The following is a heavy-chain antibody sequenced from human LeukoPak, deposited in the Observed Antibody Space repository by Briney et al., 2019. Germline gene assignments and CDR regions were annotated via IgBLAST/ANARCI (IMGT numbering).Heavy chain of an antibody. V-gene: IGHV4-34*01. CDR1: GGSFSGYY. CDR3: ARDLGFGSGSYGSFDY. J-gene: IGHJ4*02. D-gene: IGHD3-10*01. CDR2: INHSGST. Sequence: SETLSLTCAVYGGSFSGYYWSWIRQPPGKGLEWIGEINHSGSTNYNPSLKSRVTISVDMSKNQFSLKLSSVTAADTAVYYCARDLGFGSGSYGSFDYWGQGTLVTVSS.